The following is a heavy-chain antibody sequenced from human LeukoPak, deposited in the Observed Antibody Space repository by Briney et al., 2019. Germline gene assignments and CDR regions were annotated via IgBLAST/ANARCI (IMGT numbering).Heavy chain of an antibody. CDR1: GFTFSSYA. Sequence: GGSLRLSCAASGFTFSSYAMSWVRQAPGKGLEWVSAISGSGGSTYYADSVKGRFTISRDNSKNTLYLQMNSLRAEDTAVYYCAKDPCSSTSCYSDYWGQGTLVTVSS. CDR3: AKDPCSSTSCYSDY. CDR2: ISGSGGST. V-gene: IGHV3-23*01. J-gene: IGHJ4*02. D-gene: IGHD2-2*01.